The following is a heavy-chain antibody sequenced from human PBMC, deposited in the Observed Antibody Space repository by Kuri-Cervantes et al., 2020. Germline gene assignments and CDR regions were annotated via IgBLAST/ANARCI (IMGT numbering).Heavy chain of an antibody. CDR3: ARTAYILWGRRVAFDI. V-gene: IGHV4-59*01. D-gene: IGHD2-21*01. J-gene: IGHJ3*02. CDR2: IYYSGST. CDR1: GGSISSYY. Sequence: SETLSLTCTVSGGSISSYYWSWIRQPPGKGLEWIGYIYYSGSTNYNPSLKSRVTISVDTSKNQFSLKLSSVTAADTAVYYCARTAYILWGRRVAFDIWGQGTMVTVSS.